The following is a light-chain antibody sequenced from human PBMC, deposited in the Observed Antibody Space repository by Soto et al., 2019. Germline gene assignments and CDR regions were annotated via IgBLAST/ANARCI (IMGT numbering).Light chain of an antibody. J-gene: IGKJ1*01. V-gene: IGKV3-20*01. CDR1: QSVSSSY. CDR2: GAS. CDR3: QQYDTSPMT. Sequence: EIVLTQSPGTLSLSPWERATLSCRASQSVSSSYLAWYQQKPGQAPRLLIYGASSRATGIPDRFGGSGSGTDFTLTISRLEPEDFAVYYCQQYDTSPMTFGQGTKVDIK.